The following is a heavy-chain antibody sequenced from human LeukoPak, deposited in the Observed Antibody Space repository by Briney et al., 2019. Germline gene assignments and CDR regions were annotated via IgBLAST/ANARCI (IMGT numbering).Heavy chain of an antibody. J-gene: IGHJ4*02. CDR2: ISSSGSTI. V-gene: IGHV3-48*03. CDR3: ARDRELRGLAYAIVVVPAYYFDY. D-gene: IGHD3-22*01. Sequence: PGGSLRLSCAASGFTFSSYEMNWVRQAPGKGLEWVSYISSSGSTIYYADSVKGRFTISRDNAKNSLYLQMNSLRAEDTAVYYCARDRELRGLAYAIVVVPAYYFDYWGQGTLVTVSS. CDR1: GFTFSSYE.